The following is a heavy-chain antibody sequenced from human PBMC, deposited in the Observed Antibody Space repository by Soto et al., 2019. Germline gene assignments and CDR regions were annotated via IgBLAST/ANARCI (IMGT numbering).Heavy chain of an antibody. CDR2: INHSGST. V-gene: IGHV4-34*01. J-gene: IGHJ5*02. D-gene: IGHD3-3*01. CDR1: EGTSSDHC. CDR3: ARGIRFVGWFKTTPWFDP. Sequence: SETHPHTNTVYEGTSSDHCWRWIRQPPGKGLEWIGEINHSGSTNYNPSLKSRVTISVDTSKNQFSLKLSSVTAADTAVYYCARGIRFVGWFKTTPWFDPWGKGTLVTVSS.